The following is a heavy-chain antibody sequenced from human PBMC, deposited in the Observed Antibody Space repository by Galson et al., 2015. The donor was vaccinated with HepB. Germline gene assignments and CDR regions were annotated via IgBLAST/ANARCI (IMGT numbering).Heavy chain of an antibody. D-gene: IGHD1-26*01. J-gene: IGHJ3*02. CDR1: GGTFSSYT. V-gene: IGHV1-69*02. CDR3: ARPTTYSGSYYAFDI. Sequence: SVKVSCKASGGTFSSYTISWVRRAPGQGLEWMGRIIPILGIANYAQKFQGRVTITADKSTSTAYMELSSLRSEDTAVYYCARPTTYSGSYYAFDIWGQGTMVTVSS. CDR2: IIPILGIA.